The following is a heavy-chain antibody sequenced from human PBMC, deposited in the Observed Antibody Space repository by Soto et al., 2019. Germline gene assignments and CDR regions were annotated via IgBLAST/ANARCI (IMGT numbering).Heavy chain of an antibody. CDR3: TKAISAGALRYFDL. CDR2: IGNTGNT. V-gene: IGHV3-23*01. Sequence: EVQLLESGGGLVQPGGSLRLSCAASGVTFSTYAMSWVRQAPGKGLEWVSTIGNTGNTYYADSVKGRFTISRDSSKNTLYVQMNSLSAEDTAIYYCTKAISAGALRYFDLWGRGTLVSVSS. D-gene: IGHD2-15*01. J-gene: IGHJ2*01. CDR1: GVTFSTYA.